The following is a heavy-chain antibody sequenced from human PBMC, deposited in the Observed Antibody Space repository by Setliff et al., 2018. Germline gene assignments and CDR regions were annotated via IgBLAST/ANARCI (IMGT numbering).Heavy chain of an antibody. CDR1: GFTFDDYA. CDR3: AKDIMVYYYGSGRAFDI. Sequence: GGSLRLSCAASGFTFDDYAMHWVRQAPGKGLEWVSGISWNSGSIGYADSVKSRFTISRDNAKNSLYLQMNSLRAEDTALYYCAKDIMVYYYGSGRAFDIWGQGTVVTVSS. J-gene: IGHJ3*02. D-gene: IGHD3-10*01. V-gene: IGHV3-9*01. CDR2: ISWNSGSI.